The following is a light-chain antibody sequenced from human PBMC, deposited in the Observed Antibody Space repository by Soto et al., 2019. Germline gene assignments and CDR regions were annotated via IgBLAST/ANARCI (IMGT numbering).Light chain of an antibody. CDR3: HQYNTWWT. V-gene: IGKV3D-15*01. CDR1: QNVGRN. J-gene: IGKJ1*01. CDR2: YTS. Sequence: EIVMTQSPATLSVSPGEVATLSCRASQNVGRNLAWYQQRPGQAPRLLIYYTSKKAPGIPARFIDSGSGTEFTFTISTLQSEDFAVYYCHQYNTWWTFGQGTKVDIK.